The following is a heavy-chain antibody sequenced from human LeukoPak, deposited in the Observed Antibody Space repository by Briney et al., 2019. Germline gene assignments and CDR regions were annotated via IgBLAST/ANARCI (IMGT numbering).Heavy chain of an antibody. J-gene: IGHJ4*02. Sequence: PGGSLRLSCAASGFTFSSSGMHWVRQAPGKGLEWVALIWYDGSNKYYADSVKGRFTISRDNAKNTLYLQMNSLRAEDTAVYHCARSYNYGDVFNYWGQGTLVTVSS. CDR2: IWYDGSNK. CDR1: GFTFSSSG. D-gene: IGHD4-17*01. CDR3: ARSYNYGDVFNY. V-gene: IGHV3-33*01.